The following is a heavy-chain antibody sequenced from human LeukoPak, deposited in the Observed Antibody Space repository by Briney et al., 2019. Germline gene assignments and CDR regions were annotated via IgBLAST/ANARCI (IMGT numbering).Heavy chain of an antibody. Sequence: GESLKISFKGSGYSFSSYWIAWGHPMPGKGLGWMGIIYPGDSDTRYSPSFQGQVTISADKSISTAYLQWSSLKASDTAMYYCASLGSGSYYREFDPWGQGTLVTVSS. D-gene: IGHD3-10*01. CDR1: GYSFSSYW. V-gene: IGHV5-51*07. CDR2: IYPGDSDT. J-gene: IGHJ5*02. CDR3: ASLGSGSYYREFDP.